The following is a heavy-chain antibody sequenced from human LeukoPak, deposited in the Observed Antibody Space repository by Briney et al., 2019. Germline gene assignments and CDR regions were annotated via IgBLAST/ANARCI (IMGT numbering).Heavy chain of an antibody. D-gene: IGHD3-10*01. Sequence: GGSLRLSCAASGFSFSSYSMSWDRQAPGEGLEWVSLISGTGYTTYYADSVKGRFTISRDNSKNTLYLQMNSLRADDTAVYYCAKVRWEFTSAPFDYWGQGILVTVSS. V-gene: IGHV3-23*01. CDR2: ISGTGYTT. CDR1: GFSFSSYS. CDR3: AKVRWEFTSAPFDY. J-gene: IGHJ4*02.